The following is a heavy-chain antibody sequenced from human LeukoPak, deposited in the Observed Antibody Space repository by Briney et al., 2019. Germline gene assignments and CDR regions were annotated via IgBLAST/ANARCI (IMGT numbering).Heavy chain of an antibody. V-gene: IGHV3-30-3*01. CDR2: ISYDGSNK. D-gene: IGHD3-16*02. CDR3: AREGSYRFNYFDY. Sequence: GGSLRLSCAASGFTFSSYAMHWVRQAPGKGLEWVAVISYDGSNKYYADSVKGRFTISRDNSKNTLYLQMNNLRGEDTAVYYCAREGSYRFNYFDYWGQGTLVTVSS. J-gene: IGHJ4*02. CDR1: GFTFSSYA.